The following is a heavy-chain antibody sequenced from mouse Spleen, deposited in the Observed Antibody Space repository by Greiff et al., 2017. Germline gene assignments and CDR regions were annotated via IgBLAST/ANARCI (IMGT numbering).Heavy chain of an antibody. J-gene: IGHJ4*01. CDR2: IDPEDGDT. CDR3: TASYGNYEDYAMDY. D-gene: IGHD2-10*01. V-gene: IGHV14-1*01. CDR1: GFNIKDYY. Sequence: VQLQQSGAELVRPGASVKLSCTASGFNIKDYYMHWVKQRPEQGLEWIGRIDPEDGDTEYAPKFQGKATMTADTSSNTAYLQLSSLTSEDTAVYYCTASYGNYEDYAMDYWGQGTSVTVSS.